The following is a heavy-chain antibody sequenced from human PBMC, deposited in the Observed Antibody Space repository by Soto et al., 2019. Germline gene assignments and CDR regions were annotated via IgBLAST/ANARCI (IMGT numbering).Heavy chain of an antibody. CDR1: GFTFSSYV. J-gene: IGHJ6*02. D-gene: IGHD6-13*01. CDR2: ISGSGGST. Sequence: GGSLRLSCAASGFTFSSYVMSSVRQAPGKGLDWVSAISGSGGSTYYADSVKGRFTISRDNSRNTLYLQMNSLRAEDTAVYYCAKSVAAAGEYYYYYGMDVWGQGTTVTV. V-gene: IGHV3-23*01. CDR3: AKSVAAAGEYYYYYGMDV.